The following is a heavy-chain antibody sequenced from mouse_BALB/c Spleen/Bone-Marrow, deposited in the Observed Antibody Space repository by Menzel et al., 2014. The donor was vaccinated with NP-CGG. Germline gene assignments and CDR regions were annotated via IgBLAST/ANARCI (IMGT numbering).Heavy chain of an antibody. CDR2: ISSGSSTI. D-gene: IGHD4-1*01. V-gene: IGHV5-17*02. Sequence: EVQVVESGGGLVQPGGSRKLSCAASGFTFSSFGMHWVRQAPEKGLEWVAYISSGSSTIYYADTVKGRFTISRDNPKNTLFPQMTSLRSEDTAMYYCTRGGNWEDFDYWGQGTTLTVSS. J-gene: IGHJ2*01. CDR1: GFTFSSFG. CDR3: TRGGNWEDFDY.